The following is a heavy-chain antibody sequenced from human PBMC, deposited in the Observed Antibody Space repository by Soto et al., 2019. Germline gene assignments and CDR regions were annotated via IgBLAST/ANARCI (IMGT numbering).Heavy chain of an antibody. Sequence: QVQLVQSGAEVKKPGSSVKVSCKASGGTFSSYAISWVRQAPGQGLEWMGGIIPIFGTANYAQKFQGTVTITAYESTSKAYMELSSLRSEDTDVYYCARGSGTTVLSGGFDIWGQGTMVTVSS. J-gene: IGHJ3*02. D-gene: IGHD4-17*01. V-gene: IGHV1-69*01. CDR2: IIPIFGTA. CDR3: ARGSGTTVLSGGFDI. CDR1: GGTFSSYA.